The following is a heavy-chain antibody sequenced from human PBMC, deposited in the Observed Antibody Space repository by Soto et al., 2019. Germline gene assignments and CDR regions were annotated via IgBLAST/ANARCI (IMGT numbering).Heavy chain of an antibody. CDR1: GYTFTSYG. CDR3: ARDRIRHYCSMTSCYYYGMDV. V-gene: IGHV1-18*01. Sequence: QVQLVQSGAEVKKPGASVKVSCKASGYTFTSYGISWVRQAPGQGLEWMGWISAYNGNTNYAQKLQGRVTMTTDTSTSTGYMGMRSLSSDDTSVYYCARDRIRHYCSMTSCYYYGMDVWGQGTTVTVSS. J-gene: IGHJ6*02. D-gene: IGHD2-2*01. CDR2: ISAYNGNT.